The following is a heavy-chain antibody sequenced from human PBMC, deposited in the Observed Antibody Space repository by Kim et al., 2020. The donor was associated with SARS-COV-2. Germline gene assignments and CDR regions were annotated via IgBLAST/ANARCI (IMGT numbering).Heavy chain of an antibody. CDR2: ISYDGSNK. Sequence: GGSLRLSCAASGFTFSSYAMHWVRQAPGKGLEWVAVISYDGSNKYYADSVKGRFTISRDNSKNTLNLQMNSLRAEDTAVYYCARDWGSGWGEWGQGTLVTVSS. CDR1: GFTFSSYA. J-gene: IGHJ4*02. CDR3: ARDWGSGWGE. V-gene: IGHV3-30-3*01. D-gene: IGHD6-19*01.